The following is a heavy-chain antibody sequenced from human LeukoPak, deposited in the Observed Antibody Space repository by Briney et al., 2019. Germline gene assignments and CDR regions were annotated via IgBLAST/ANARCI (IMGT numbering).Heavy chain of an antibody. Sequence: AGGSPRLSCAASGFCFSCNNMQWARQAPGKGLEWISYISTGGHTMYYADSVRGRFTISRDNAKNSLYLQMNGLRAEDTAVYYCARELYRGLGNWFDPWGQGTQVTVSS. CDR2: ISTGGHTM. CDR1: GFCFSCNN. CDR3: ARELYRGLGNWFDP. D-gene: IGHD3-10*01. V-gene: IGHV3-48*01. J-gene: IGHJ5*02.